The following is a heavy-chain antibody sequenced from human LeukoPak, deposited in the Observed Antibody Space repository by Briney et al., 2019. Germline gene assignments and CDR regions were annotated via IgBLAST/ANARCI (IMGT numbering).Heavy chain of an antibody. D-gene: IGHD3-10*01. V-gene: IGHV3-21*01. CDR2: ISSSSSYI. CDR3: ARDSATKVRGPVIGSTDF. Sequence: GESLRLSCAASGFTFSGYTMNWVRQAPGKGLEWVSSISSSSSYIYYADSVKGRFTISRDNAKNSLYLQMNSLRAEDTAVYYCARDSATKVRGPVIGSTDFWGQGTLVTVSS. J-gene: IGHJ4*02. CDR1: GFTFSGYT.